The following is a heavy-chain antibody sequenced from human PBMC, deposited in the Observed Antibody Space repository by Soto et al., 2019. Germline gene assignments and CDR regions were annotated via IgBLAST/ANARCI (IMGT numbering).Heavy chain of an antibody. CDR1: GFTVSTNY. V-gene: IGHV3-66*01. CDR2: IYSGGNA. D-gene: IGHD2-2*01. Sequence: EVQLVESGGGLVQPGGSLRLSCAVSGFTVSTNYMIWVRQAPGKGLEWVSVIYSGGNAYYADSVKGRFTISKDNSRNTVYLQMNSLRVEDTAVYYCARDSPTSYLGYCSGTSCYGGDYWGQGTLVTVSS. CDR3: ARDSPTSYLGYCSGTSCYGGDY. J-gene: IGHJ4*02.